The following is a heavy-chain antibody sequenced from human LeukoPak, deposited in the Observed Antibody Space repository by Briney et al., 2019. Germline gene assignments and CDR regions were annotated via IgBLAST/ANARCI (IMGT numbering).Heavy chain of an antibody. D-gene: IGHD5-18*01. Sequence: ASVKVSCKASGYTFTGYYMHWVRQAPGQGLEWMGWIKPNSGGTNYAQKFQGRVTMTRDTSISTAYMELSGLRSDDTAVYYCARDSQIQIWFSKRVNWFDPWGQGTLVSVSS. CDR2: IKPNSGGT. CDR3: ARDSQIQIWFSKRVNWFDP. CDR1: GYTFTGYY. J-gene: IGHJ5*02. V-gene: IGHV1-2*02.